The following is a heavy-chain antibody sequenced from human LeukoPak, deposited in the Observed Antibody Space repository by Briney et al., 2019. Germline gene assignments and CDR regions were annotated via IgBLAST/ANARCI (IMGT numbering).Heavy chain of an antibody. Sequence: GSLRLSCAASGFTFSSYWMHWVRQALGKGLVWVSRINSDGSSTSYADSVKGRFTISRDNAKNTLYLQMNSLRAEDTAVYYCARDLLLPPGMDVWGQGTTVTVSS. CDR1: GFTFSSYW. CDR2: INSDGSST. V-gene: IGHV3-74*01. D-gene: IGHD3-22*01. CDR3: ARDLLLPPGMDV. J-gene: IGHJ6*02.